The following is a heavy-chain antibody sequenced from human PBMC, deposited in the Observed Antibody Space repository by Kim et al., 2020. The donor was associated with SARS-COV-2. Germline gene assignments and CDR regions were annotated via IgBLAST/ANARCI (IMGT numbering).Heavy chain of an antibody. V-gene: IGHV4-4*02. CDR2: IYHSGST. J-gene: IGHJ4*02. D-gene: IGHD3-16*01. CDR1: GGSISSSNW. CDR3: ASRHPGGIMITFGGTRYFDY. Sequence: SETLSLTCAVSGGSISSSNWWSWVRQPPGKGLEWIGEIYHSGSTNYNPSLKSRVTISVDKSKNQFSLKLSSVTAADTAVYYCASRHPGGIMITFGGTRYFDYWGQGTLVTVSS.